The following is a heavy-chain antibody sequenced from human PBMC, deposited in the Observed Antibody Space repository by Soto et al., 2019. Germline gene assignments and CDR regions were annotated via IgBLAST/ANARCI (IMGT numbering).Heavy chain of an antibody. V-gene: IGHV4-59*01. CDR3: AREGNLGRWIQPLDS. CDR2: IHYNGNT. D-gene: IGHD2-2*03. Sequence: PSETLSLTWTVAGDSISSYSCSRIRQPPGKGLEWIGNIHYNGNTKYSPSLKSRVTMSVDTSKNHFSLKLISVTTADTAVYFCAREGNLGRWIQPLDSWGQGTLVTVSS. CDR1: GDSISSYS. J-gene: IGHJ4*02.